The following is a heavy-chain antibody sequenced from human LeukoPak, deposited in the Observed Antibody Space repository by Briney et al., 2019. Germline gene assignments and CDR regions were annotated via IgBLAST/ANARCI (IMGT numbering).Heavy chain of an antibody. Sequence: GGSLRLSCAASGFTFSDYYMSWIRQAPGKGLEWVSYISSSSSTIYYADSVKGRFTISRDNAKNSLYLQMNSLRAEDTAVYYCARVSDISVAAYFDYWGQGTLVTVSS. CDR3: ARVSDISVAAYFDY. V-gene: IGHV3-11*04. CDR2: ISSSSSTI. D-gene: IGHD6-19*01. CDR1: GFTFSDYY. J-gene: IGHJ4*02.